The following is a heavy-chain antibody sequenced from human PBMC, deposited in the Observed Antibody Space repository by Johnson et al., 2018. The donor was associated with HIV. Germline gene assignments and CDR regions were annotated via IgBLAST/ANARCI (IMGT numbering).Heavy chain of an antibody. CDR1: GFKFDNFG. J-gene: IGHJ3*02. CDR3: ARVTIFGVTKVDAFYI. D-gene: IGHD3-3*01. Sequence: VQLVESGGGVVQPGGSLRLSCAASGFKFDNFGMSWVRQAPGKGLEWVSGISWNGGSTNYAESVKGRFTMSRDNAKDSLYLQMKNLRVEDTALYYCARVTIFGVTKVDAFYIWGQGTMVTVSS. V-gene: IGHV3-20*04. CDR2: ISWNGGST.